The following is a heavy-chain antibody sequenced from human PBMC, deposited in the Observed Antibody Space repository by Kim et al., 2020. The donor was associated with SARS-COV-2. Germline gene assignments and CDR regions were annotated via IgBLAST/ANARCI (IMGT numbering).Heavy chain of an antibody. V-gene: IGHV3-21*01. Sequence: ADSVKGRFTISRDNAKNSLYLQMNSLRAEDTAVYYCARLDYYDSSGSLNWGQGTLVTVSS. J-gene: IGHJ4*02. D-gene: IGHD3-22*01. CDR3: ARLDYYDSSGSLN.